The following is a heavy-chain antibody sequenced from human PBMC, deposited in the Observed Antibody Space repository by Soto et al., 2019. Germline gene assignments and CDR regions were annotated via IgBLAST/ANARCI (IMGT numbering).Heavy chain of an antibody. D-gene: IGHD3-16*01. CDR1: GGSTNSRSDY. CDR3: ARQPRGPGYGERGLYFDH. CDR2: VYYSGST. Sequence: SETLSLTCTVSGGSTNSRSDYWGWIRQPPGRGLEWIGSVYYSGSTHDNPSLQSRVSISVDTSRNQFSLNLISVTAADTAVYFCARQPRGPGYGERGLYFDHWGQGTLVTVSS. V-gene: IGHV4-39*01. J-gene: IGHJ4*02.